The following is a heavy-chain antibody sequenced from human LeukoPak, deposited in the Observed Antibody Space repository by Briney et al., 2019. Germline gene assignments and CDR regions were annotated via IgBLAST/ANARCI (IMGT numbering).Heavy chain of an antibody. CDR3: VRDPRGGRRVFEY. Sequence: GGSLRLSCAASNFIFSSSWMNWVRQVPGKGLEWVGRIKSKTDGGTIEYAAPVKGRITTSRDDSDNTLSLEMNSLKPEDTAVYYCVRDPRGGRRVFEYWGQGTLVTVSS. D-gene: IGHD3-10*01. CDR1: NFIFSSSW. V-gene: IGHV3-15*07. J-gene: IGHJ4*02. CDR2: IKSKTDGGTI.